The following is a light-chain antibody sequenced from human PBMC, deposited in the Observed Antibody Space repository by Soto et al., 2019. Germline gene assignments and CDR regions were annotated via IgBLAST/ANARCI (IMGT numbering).Light chain of an antibody. Sequence: QAVVTQSSSASASLGSSVKLTCTLSSGHSSYIIAWHQQQPGKAPRYSMKLEGSGSYNKGSGVPDRFSGSSSGADRYLTISNLQFEDEADYYCETWDSNTRVFGGGTKVTVL. CDR2: LEGSGSY. V-gene: IGLV4-60*02. CDR3: ETWDSNTRV. J-gene: IGLJ2*01. CDR1: SGHSSYI.